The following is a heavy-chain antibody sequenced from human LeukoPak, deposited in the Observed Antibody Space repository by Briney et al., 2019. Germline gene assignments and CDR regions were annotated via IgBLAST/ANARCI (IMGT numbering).Heavy chain of an antibody. CDR3: ARERWELLPGYYYMDV. J-gene: IGHJ6*03. CDR1: GGSISSGSYY. CDR2: IYTSGST. V-gene: IGHV4-61*02. Sequence: PSETLSLTCTVSGGSISSGSYYWSWLRQPAGTGLEWIGRIYTSGSTNYNPSLKSRVTISVDTSKNQFSLKLSSVTAADTAVYYCARERWELLPGYYYMDVWGKGTTVTISS. D-gene: IGHD1-26*01.